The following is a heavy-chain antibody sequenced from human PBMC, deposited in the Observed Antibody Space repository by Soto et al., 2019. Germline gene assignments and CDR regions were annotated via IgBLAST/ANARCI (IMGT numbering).Heavy chain of an antibody. Sequence: GGSLRLSCAASGFTFGSYAMNWVRQATGKGLEWVSGISDSGGRTYYAGSVKGRFTISRDNSKNTLYLHVNSLRAEDTAVYYCAKEEIGDEAYFDYWGQGTLVTVSS. CDR1: GFTFGSYA. CDR3: AKEEIGDEAYFDY. J-gene: IGHJ4*02. V-gene: IGHV3-23*01. CDR2: ISDSGGRT.